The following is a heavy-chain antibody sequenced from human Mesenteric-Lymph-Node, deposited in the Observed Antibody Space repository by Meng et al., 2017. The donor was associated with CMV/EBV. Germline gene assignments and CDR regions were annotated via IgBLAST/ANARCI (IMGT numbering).Heavy chain of an antibody. CDR1: GGSISSGSHY. CDR3: ARQASGYDFGWFDP. CDR2: LYYGGST. V-gene: IGHV4-39*01. D-gene: IGHD5-12*01. Sequence: SGGSISSGSHYWGRVRQPPGKGLEWIGSLYYGGSTYYNASLKSRVTISADTSRNQFSLEVRSVTAADTAVYYCARQASGYDFGWFDPWGQGTLVTVSS. J-gene: IGHJ5*02.